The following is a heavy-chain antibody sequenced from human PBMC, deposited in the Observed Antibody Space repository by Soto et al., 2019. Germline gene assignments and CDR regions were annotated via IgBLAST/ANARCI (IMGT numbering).Heavy chain of an antibody. J-gene: IGHJ4*02. CDR3: ARASPYGDYALDY. D-gene: IGHD4-17*01. V-gene: IGHV4-59*01. CDR2: ISYSGST. CDR1: GGSISSYY. Sequence: PSETLSLTCTVSGGSISSYYWIWIRQPPGKGLEWIGYISYSGSTNYNPSLKSRPTISVDTSKNQLSLKLRSVTAADTAVYYCARASPYGDYALDYWGQGTLVTVSS.